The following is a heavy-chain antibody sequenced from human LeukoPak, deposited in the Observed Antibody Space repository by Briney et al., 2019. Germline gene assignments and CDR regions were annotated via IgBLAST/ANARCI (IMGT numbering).Heavy chain of an antibody. D-gene: IGHD6-19*01. V-gene: IGHV3-11*01. Sequence: PGGSLRLSCAASGFTFSDYYMAWVRQAPGKGLEWVSYISSYGSTIFDADSVKGRFTISRDNAENSLYLQMNSLRAEDTAVYYCARVGSGWDFDMWGQGTMVTVSS. CDR3: ARVGSGWDFDM. CDR1: GFTFSDYY. CDR2: ISSYGSTI. J-gene: IGHJ3*02.